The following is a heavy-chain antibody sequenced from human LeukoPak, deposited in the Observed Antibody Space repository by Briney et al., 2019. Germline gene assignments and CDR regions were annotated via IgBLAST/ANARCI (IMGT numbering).Heavy chain of an antibody. V-gene: IGHV3-9*01. CDR3: TKDTGNTRWQLRGANWFDP. D-gene: IGHD4-23*01. J-gene: IGHJ5*02. CDR2: ISWDSGSI. CDR1: GFTFDNYA. Sequence: GGSLRLSCAASGFTFDNYAMHWVRQAPGKGLEWVSGISWDSGSIGYAASVKGRFIISRDNAKNSVYLQMNSLRVEDTALYYCTKDTGNTRWQLRGANWFDPWGQGTLVTVSS.